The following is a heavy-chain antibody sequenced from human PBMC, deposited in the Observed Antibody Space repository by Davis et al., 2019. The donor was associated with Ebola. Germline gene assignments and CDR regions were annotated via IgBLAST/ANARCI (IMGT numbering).Heavy chain of an antibody. Sequence: PSETLSLTCTVSGGSITSYYWSWVRQPAGKGLEWIGPIFTVGSTNYNSSLTGRPTMSIDPAKNQGPLKLDSVTAPATAVYFCARENYGGTRYFDCWGRGNLVTVSS. J-gene: IGHJ4*02. CDR3: ARENYGGTRYFDC. V-gene: IGHV4-4*07. CDR1: GGSITSYY. D-gene: IGHD1-7*01. CDR2: IFTVGST.